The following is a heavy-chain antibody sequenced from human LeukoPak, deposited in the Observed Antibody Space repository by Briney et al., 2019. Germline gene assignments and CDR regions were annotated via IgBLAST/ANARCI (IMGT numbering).Heavy chain of an antibody. V-gene: IGHV4-39*01. Sequence: PSETLSLTCTVSGGSISSSGYSWGWIRQPPGKGLEWIGSIYYSGSTYYNPSLKSRVTISVDTSKNQFSLKLSSVTAADTAVYYCARQFTPGVTTYFDYWGQGTLVTVSS. J-gene: IGHJ4*02. CDR3: ARQFTPGVTTYFDY. CDR1: GGSISSSGYS. CDR2: IYYSGST. D-gene: IGHD4-17*01.